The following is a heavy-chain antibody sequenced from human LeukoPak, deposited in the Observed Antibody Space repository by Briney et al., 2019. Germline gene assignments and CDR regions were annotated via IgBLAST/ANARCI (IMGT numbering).Heavy chain of an antibody. CDR3: ATDNRLDRRYYYYGMDV. V-gene: IGHV1-24*01. Sequence: GASVKVSCKVSGHTLTELSMHWVRQAPGKGLEWMGGFDPEDGETIYAQKFQGRVTMTEDTSTDTAYMELSSLRSEDTAVYYCATDNRLDRRYYYYGMDVWGQGTTVTVSS. CDR1: GHTLTELS. D-gene: IGHD1-14*01. CDR2: FDPEDGET. J-gene: IGHJ6*02.